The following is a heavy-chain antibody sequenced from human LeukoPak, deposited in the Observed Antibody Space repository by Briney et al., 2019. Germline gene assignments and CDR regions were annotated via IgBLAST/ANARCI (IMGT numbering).Heavy chain of an antibody. CDR3: ARLVVPPGNRGWYYEH. D-gene: IGHD2-2*01. V-gene: IGHV3-7*03. J-gene: IGHJ4*02. CDR2: INQGGSEK. CDR1: EFIFSSYW. Sequence: GGSLRLSCAASEFIFSSYWMSWVRQGPGEGPEWVANINQGGSEKYYVDSVKGRFTISRDNAKNSLDLQMNSLRVEDTAIYYCARLVVPPGNRGWYYEHWGQGTLVTVSS.